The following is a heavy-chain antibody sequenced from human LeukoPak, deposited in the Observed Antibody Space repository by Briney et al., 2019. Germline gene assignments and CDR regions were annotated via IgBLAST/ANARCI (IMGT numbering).Heavy chain of an antibody. D-gene: IGHD5-18*01. CDR1: GGSFSGYY. Sequence: KPSETLSLTCAVYGGSFSGYYWSWIRQPPGKGLEWIGEINHSGSTNYNPSLKSRVTISVDTSKNQFSLKLSSVTAADTAVYYCASGYSYGWSAFDYWGQGTLVTVSS. CDR3: ASGYSYGWSAFDY. J-gene: IGHJ4*02. V-gene: IGHV4-34*01. CDR2: INHSGST.